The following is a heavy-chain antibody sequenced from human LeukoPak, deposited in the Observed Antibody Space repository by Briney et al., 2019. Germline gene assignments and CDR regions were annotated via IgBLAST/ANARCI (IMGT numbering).Heavy chain of an antibody. J-gene: IGHJ5*02. V-gene: IGHV4-4*07. CDR2: LFTNEDT. CDR3: AREEGVRGLPDH. D-gene: IGHD2-15*01. CDR1: GGSTVGYY. Sequence: SETLSVTRTVSGGSTVGYYWSWIRQPAGKGLEWIRRLFTNEDTYSNPSLRSRVTMSVDTSKNRFSLTLTSVTAADTAVYYCAREEGVRGLPDHWGQEALVTVPS.